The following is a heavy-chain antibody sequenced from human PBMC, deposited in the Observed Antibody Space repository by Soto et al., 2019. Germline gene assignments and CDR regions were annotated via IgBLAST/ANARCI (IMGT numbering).Heavy chain of an antibody. V-gene: IGHV4-59*08. CDR3: ARHNYGSGSTYFDY. CDR1: GGSISRYY. Sequence: QVQLQESGPGLVKPSETLSLTCTVAGGSISRYYWSWIRQPPGKGLEWIGYIYYSGSTNYNPSLKTRFTISVDTSKNQCSLKLNSMTATDTAVYYCARHNYGSGSTYFDYWCQGTLVTVSS. D-gene: IGHD3-10*01. J-gene: IGHJ4*02. CDR2: IYYSGST.